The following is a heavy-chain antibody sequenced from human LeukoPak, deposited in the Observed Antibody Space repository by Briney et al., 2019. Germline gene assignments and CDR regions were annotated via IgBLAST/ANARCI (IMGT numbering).Heavy chain of an antibody. CDR3: AKGGYCSGGSXYLNWFDP. D-gene: IGHD2-15*01. CDR2: ISGSGGST. V-gene: IGHV3-23*01. Sequence: TGGSLRLSCAASGFTFSSYAMSWVRQAPGKGLEWVSAISGSGGSTYYADSVKGRFTISRDNSKNTLYLQMNSLRAEDTAVYYCAKGGYCSGGSXYLNWFDPXXXXXXVTXSS. CDR1: GFTFSSYA. J-gene: IGHJ5*02.